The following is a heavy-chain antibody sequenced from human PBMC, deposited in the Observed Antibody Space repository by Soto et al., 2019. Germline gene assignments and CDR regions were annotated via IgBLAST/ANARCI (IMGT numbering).Heavy chain of an antibody. V-gene: IGHV1-2*02. CDR3: ALPLLWFAELLANDAFDI. D-gene: IGHD3-10*01. Sequence: ASVKVSCKASGYTFTGYYMHWVRQAPGQGLEWMGWINPNSGGTNYAQKFQGRVTMTRDTSISTAYMELSRLRSDDTAVYYCALPLLWFAELLANDAFDIWGQGTMVTVSS. CDR2: INPNSGGT. CDR1: GYTFTGYY. J-gene: IGHJ3*02.